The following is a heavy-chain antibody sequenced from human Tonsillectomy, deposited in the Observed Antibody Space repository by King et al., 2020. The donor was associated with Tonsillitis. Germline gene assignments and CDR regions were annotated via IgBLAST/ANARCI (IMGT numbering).Heavy chain of an antibody. CDR2: IRQDGNSK. V-gene: IGHV3-7*01. CDR1: GFTISNYW. Sequence: ESGGGLVQPGGSLRLSCAASGFTISNYWMSWVRQAPGKGLEWVANIRQDGNSKYYVDSVKGRFTISRDNAKNSLYLQTNSLRVEDTAVYFCARIKLGAPPQDVFDVWGRGTLVTVSS. D-gene: IGHD1-26*01. J-gene: IGHJ3*01. CDR3: ARIKLGAPPQDVFDV.